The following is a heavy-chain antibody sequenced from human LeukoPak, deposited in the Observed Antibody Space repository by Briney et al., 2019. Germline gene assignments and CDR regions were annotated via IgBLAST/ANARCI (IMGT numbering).Heavy chain of an antibody. J-gene: IGHJ4*02. CDR3: AREAEDDSIDY. CDR2: ISPGSGGT. V-gene: IGHV1-2*02. CDR1: GYTFIVYY. D-gene: IGHD3-3*01. Sequence: GASVKVSCKASGYTFIVYYIHWVRQAPGQGLEWMGRISPGSGGTNYAQRFQGRVTMTRDTSMNTVYMEVSRLRSDDTAVYYCAREAEDDSIDYWGQGTLVTVSS.